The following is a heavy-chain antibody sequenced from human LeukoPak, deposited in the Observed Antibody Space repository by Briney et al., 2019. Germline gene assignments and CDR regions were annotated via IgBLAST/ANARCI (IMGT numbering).Heavy chain of an antibody. CDR2: IKSKTDGGTT. Sequence: ETLSLTCTVSGGSISSYYWSWVRQAPGKGLEWVGRIKSKTDGGTTDYAAPVKGRFTISRDDSKNTLYLHLNSLKTEDTAVYYCARYCSSASCYKPPWGQGTLVTVSS. V-gene: IGHV3-15*01. CDR3: ARYCSSASCYKPP. J-gene: IGHJ5*02. CDR1: GGSISSYY. D-gene: IGHD2-2*02.